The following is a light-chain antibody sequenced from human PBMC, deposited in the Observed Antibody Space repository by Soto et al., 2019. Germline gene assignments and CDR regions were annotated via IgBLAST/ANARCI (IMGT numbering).Light chain of an antibody. CDR3: QQYGSSPPYT. CDR1: QSVSSSY. Sequence: EIVLTQSPGTLSLSPGERATLSYRASQSVSSSYLAWYQQKPGQAPRLLIYGASSRATGIPYRFSGSGSGTDFTLTISRLEPEDFAVYYCQQYGSSPPYTFGQGTKLEIK. J-gene: IGKJ2*01. CDR2: GAS. V-gene: IGKV3-20*01.